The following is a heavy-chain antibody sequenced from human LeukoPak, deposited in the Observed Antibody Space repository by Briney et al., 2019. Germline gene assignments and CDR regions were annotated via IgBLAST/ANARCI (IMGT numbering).Heavy chain of an antibody. CDR3: SKEPLGGATPPNYVDY. CDR2: SGHGT. V-gene: IGHV3-23*01. J-gene: IGHJ4*02. D-gene: IGHD1-26*01. CDR1: GFTFRDCG. Sequence: GGSLRLSCAASGFTFRDCGMTWVRQAPGKGLEWVSTSGHGTYYADSVKGRFTVSRDNSNNTLSLQMSNLRVEDTALYYCSKEPLGGATPPNYVDYGGQGTLVTVSS.